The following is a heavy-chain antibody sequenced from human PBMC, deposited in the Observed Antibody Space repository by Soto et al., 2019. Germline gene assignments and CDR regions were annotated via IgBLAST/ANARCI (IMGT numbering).Heavy chain of an antibody. CDR2: IYYSGST. D-gene: IGHD2-8*01. V-gene: IGHV4-31*03. J-gene: IGHJ6*03. CDR1: GGSISSGGYY. CDR3: ARGGGTNGVYYYYMDV. Sequence: QVQLQESGPGLVKPSQTLSLTCTVSGGSISSGGYYWSWIRQHPGKGLEWIGYIYYSGSTYYTPSLKSRVTVSVDTSKNQFALKLSSVTAADTAVYYCARGGGTNGVYYYYMDVWGKGTTVTVSS.